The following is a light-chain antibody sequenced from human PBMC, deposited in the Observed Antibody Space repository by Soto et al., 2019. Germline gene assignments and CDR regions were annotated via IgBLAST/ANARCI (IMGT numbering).Light chain of an antibody. CDR1: SSDVGDYNY. CDR3: SSYTSSSTSWV. J-gene: IGLJ3*02. V-gene: IGLV2-14*01. CDR2: DVS. Sequence: HSVLTQPASVSGSPGQSITISCTGTSSDVGDYNYVSWYQQHPGKAPKLMIYDVSNRPSGVSNRFSGSKSGNTASLTISGLQAEDEADYYCSSYTSSSTSWVFGGGTKLTVL.